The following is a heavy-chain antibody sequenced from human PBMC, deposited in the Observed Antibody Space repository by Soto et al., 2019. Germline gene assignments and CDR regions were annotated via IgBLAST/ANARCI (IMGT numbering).Heavy chain of an antibody. CDR1: GFTFSGSA. CDR3: TRAGIAVAGTHYYYGMDV. Sequence: GSLRLSCAASGFTFSGSAMHWVRQASGKGLEWVGRIRSKANSYATAYAASVKGRFTISRDDSKNTAYLQMNSLKTEDTAVYYCTRAGIAVAGTHYYYGMDVWG. D-gene: IGHD6-19*01. J-gene: IGHJ6*02. CDR2: IRSKANSYAT. V-gene: IGHV3-73*01.